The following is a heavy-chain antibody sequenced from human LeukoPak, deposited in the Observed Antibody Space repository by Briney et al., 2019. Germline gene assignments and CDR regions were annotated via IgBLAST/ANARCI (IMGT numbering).Heavy chain of an antibody. Sequence: GGSLRLSCVGSGFTFRSYAMSWVRQAPEKGLEFVSGIYENGGTTYYADSVKGRFSISRDNSKNTLYLQMDSLRGEDTAVYYCAKDFRIGYSAHFDYWGQGALVTVSS. CDR3: AKDFRIGYSAHFDY. CDR2: IYENGGTT. CDR1: GFTFRSYA. V-gene: IGHV3-23*01. D-gene: IGHD2-21*01. J-gene: IGHJ4*02.